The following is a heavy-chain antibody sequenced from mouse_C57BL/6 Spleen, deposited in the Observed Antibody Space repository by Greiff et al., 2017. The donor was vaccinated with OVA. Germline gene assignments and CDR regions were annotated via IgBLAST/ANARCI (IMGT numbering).Heavy chain of an antibody. CDR3: ARRGYCNYGFDY. Sequence: QVQLQQPGAELVKPGASVKLSCKASGYTFTSYWMHWVKQRTGQGLEWIGMIHPNNGSTNYNGKFKSKATLTVDKSSSTAYIQLSSLTSEDSAVDYCARRGYCNYGFDYWDQGTTLTVSS. CDR2: IHPNNGST. V-gene: IGHV1-64*01. J-gene: IGHJ2*01. CDR1: GYTFTSYW. D-gene: IGHD2-1*01.